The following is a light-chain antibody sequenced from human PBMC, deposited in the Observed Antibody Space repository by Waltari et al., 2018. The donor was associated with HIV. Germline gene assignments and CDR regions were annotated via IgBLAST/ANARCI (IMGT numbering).Light chain of an antibody. Sequence: QSVLTQPPSASGTPGQRVTISCTGTSSDFGFDNYVSWYQQYPGKAPTLIIYEVSSRPSGVSVRFSGSKSGNTASLTISGLQNEDEADYFCTSYTTSDTLRFGGGTKVTVL. CDR1: SSDFGFDNY. J-gene: IGLJ3*02. CDR2: EVS. CDR3: TSYTTSDTLR. V-gene: IGLV2-14*03.